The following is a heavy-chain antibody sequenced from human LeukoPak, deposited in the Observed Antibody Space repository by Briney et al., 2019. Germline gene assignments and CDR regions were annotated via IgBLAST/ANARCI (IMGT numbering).Heavy chain of an antibody. V-gene: IGHV1-46*01. CDR3: ARTRYSSGWYGLIDY. Sequence: GASVKVSCKASGYTFTSYYMHWVRQAPGQGLEWMGIINPSGGSTSYAQKFQGRVTMTRDTSTSTVYMELSSLRSEDTAVYYCARTRYSSGWYGLIDYWGQGTLVTVSS. J-gene: IGHJ4*02. D-gene: IGHD6-19*01. CDR1: GYTFTSYY. CDR2: INPSGGST.